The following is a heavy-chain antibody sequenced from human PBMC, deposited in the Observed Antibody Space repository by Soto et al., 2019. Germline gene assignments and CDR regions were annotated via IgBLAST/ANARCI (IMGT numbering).Heavy chain of an antibody. CDR3: ARGAGGNFYFDY. CDR2: VYYSGST. CDR1: GGSINRGGYY. V-gene: IGHV4-31*03. Sequence: QVQLQESGPGLGKPSQTLSLTYTVSGGSINRGGYYWTWIRQHPGKGLEWIGSVYYSGSTNYNPSLKSRVTISVDTSKNQFSLKLSSVCAADTAVYYCARGAGGNFYFDYWGQGTLVTVSS. J-gene: IGHJ4*02. D-gene: IGHD2-21*02.